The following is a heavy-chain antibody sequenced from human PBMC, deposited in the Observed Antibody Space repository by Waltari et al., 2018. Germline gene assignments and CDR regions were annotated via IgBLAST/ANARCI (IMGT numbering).Heavy chain of an antibody. D-gene: IGHD3-10*01. CDR2: IKQDGSEK. CDR3: ARDQYYYGSGRNFDY. CDR1: GFTFSSYW. V-gene: IGHV3-7*01. Sequence: EVQLVESGGGLVQPGGSLRLSCAASGFTFSSYWMRWVRQAPGKGLEWVANIKQDGSEKYYVDSVKGRFTISRDNAKNSLYLQMNSLRAEDTAVYYCARDQYYYGSGRNFDYWGQGTLVTVSS. J-gene: IGHJ4*02.